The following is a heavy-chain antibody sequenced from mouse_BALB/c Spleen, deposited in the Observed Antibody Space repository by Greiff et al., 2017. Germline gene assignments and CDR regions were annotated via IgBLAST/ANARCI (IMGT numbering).Heavy chain of an antibody. D-gene: IGHD1-2*01. V-gene: IGHV5-6-5*01. CDR1: GFTFSSYA. CDR3: ARGLITTVPYFDY. J-gene: IGHJ2*01. CDR2: ISSGGST. Sequence: DVKLVESGGGLVKPGGSLKLSCAASGFTFSSYAMSWVRQTPEKRLEWVASISSGGSTYYPDSVKGRFTISRDNARNILYLQMSSLRSEDTAMYYCARGLITTVPYFDYWGQGTTLTVSS.